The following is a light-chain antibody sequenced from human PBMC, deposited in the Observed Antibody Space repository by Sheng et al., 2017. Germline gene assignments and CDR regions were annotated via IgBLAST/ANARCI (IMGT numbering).Light chain of an antibody. J-gene: IGLJ3*02. V-gene: IGLV7-43*01. CDR2: SAS. CDR3: LLHYSRTWV. Sequence: QTVVTQEPSLTVSPGETVTLTCASSTGAVTSAFYPNWFQQKPGQAPRALIYSASNKYSWTPARYSGSLLGGKAALTVSGVQPEDEAHYYCLLHYSRTWVFGGGTKLTVL. CDR1: TGAVTSAFY.